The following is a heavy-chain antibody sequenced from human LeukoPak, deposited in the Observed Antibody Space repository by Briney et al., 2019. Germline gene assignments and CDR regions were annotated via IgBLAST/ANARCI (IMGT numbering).Heavy chain of an antibody. V-gene: IGHV1-8*02. CDR1: RYTFTSYD. CDR3: ARRYPYDFWSGFRPWYMDV. CDR2: MNPNSGNT. J-gene: IGHJ6*03. Sequence: ASVKVSCKASRYTFTSYDINWVRQAPGQGLEWMGWMNPNSGNTGYAQKFQGRVIMTRDTSISTAYMELTSLRSEDTAVYYCARRYPYDFWSGFRPWYMDVWGKGTTVTVSS. D-gene: IGHD3-3*01.